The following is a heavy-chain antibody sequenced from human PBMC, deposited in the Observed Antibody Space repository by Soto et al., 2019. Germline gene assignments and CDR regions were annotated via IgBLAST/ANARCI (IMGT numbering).Heavy chain of an antibody. D-gene: IGHD3-10*01. CDR2: INHSGST. Sequence: PSETLSLTCAVYGGSFSGYYWSWIRQPPGKGLEWIGEINHSGSTNYNPSLKSRVTISVDTSKNQFSLKLSSVTAADTAVYYCARAHRLLWFDPWGQGTLVTVSS. CDR1: GGSFSGYY. CDR3: ARAHRLLWFDP. J-gene: IGHJ5*02. V-gene: IGHV4-34*01.